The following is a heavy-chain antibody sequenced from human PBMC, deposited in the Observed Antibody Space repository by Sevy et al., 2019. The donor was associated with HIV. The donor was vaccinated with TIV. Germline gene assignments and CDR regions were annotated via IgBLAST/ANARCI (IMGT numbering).Heavy chain of an antibody. CDR1: GDSISSGSNY. CDR3: ARGRSAVATYYTWSTVAGYYFDY. V-gene: IGHV4-31*03. Sequence: TLSLTCTVSGDSISSGSNYWGWIRQHPVKGLEWIGYIHYSGSTYDNPSLKSRITMSVDTSKNQFSLKLRSVTAADTAVYYCARGRSAVATYYTWSTVAGYYFDYWGQGTLVTV. CDR2: IHYSGST. D-gene: IGHD6-19*01. J-gene: IGHJ4*02.